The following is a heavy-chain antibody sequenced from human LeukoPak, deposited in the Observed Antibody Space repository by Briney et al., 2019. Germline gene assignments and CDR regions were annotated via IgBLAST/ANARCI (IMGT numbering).Heavy chain of an antibody. CDR1: GFSFTNAW. V-gene: IGHV3-73*01. Sequence: PGGSLRLSCAASGFSFTNAWMTWVRQAPGKGLEWVGRIRSKANSYATAYAASVKGRFTISRDDSKNTAYLQMNSLKTEDTAVYYCTCDSSGYYPFDYWGQGTLVTVSS. D-gene: IGHD3-22*01. CDR3: TCDSSGYYPFDY. J-gene: IGHJ4*02. CDR2: IRSKANSYAT.